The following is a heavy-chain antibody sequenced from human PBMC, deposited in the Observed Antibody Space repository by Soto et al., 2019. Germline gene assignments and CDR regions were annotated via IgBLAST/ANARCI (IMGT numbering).Heavy chain of an antibody. Sequence: ASVKVSCKVSGYTLTELSMHWVRQAPGKGLEWMGGFDPEDGETIYAQKFQGRVTMTEDTSTDTAYMELSSLRSEDTAVYYCATIPRYEGSGSYYNFDYWGQGTLVTVSS. V-gene: IGHV1-24*01. CDR1: GYTLTELS. CDR3: ATIPRYEGSGSYYNFDY. D-gene: IGHD3-10*01. CDR2: FDPEDGET. J-gene: IGHJ4*02.